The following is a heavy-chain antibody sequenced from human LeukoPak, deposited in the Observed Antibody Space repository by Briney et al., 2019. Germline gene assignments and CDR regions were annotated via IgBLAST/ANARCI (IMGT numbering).Heavy chain of an antibody. J-gene: IGHJ6*03. Sequence: ASVKVSCKASGYTFTGYYMHWVRQAPGQGLEWMGWINPNSGGTNYAQKFQGRVTVTRDTSISTAYMELSRLRSDDTAVYYCARDRVVGATSYYYYYMDVWGKGTTVTVSS. D-gene: IGHD1-26*01. CDR1: GYTFTGYY. CDR2: INPNSGGT. CDR3: ARDRVVGATSYYYYYMDV. V-gene: IGHV1-2*02.